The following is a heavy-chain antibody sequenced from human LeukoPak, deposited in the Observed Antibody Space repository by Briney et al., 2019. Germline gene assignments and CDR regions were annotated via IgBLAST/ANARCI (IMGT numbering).Heavy chain of an antibody. D-gene: IGHD2-21*02. CDR2: ISGSGAST. CDR3: AKNMGGDAYRGLDY. CDR1: GFTFITPI. V-gene: IGHV3-23*01. J-gene: IGHJ4*02. Sequence: GSLRLSCTASGFTFITPIMSWFGQAPGKGLEWVSTISGSGASTYYADSVKGRFTISRDSSKNTLYLQMNSLRAEDTAVYYCAKNMGGDAYRGLDYWGQGTLVTVSS.